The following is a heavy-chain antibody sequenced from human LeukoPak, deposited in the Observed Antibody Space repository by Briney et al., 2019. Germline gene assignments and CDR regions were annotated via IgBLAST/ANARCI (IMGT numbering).Heavy chain of an antibody. CDR2: MNPNSGNT. CDR3: ARVRGTIFGVVTRIIDY. D-gene: IGHD3-3*01. Sequence: ASVTVSCKASGYTFTSYDINWVRQATGQGLEWMGWMNPNSGNTGYAQKFQGRVTMTRNTSISTAYMELSSLRSEDTAVYYCARVRGTIFGVVTRIIDYWGQGTLVTVSS. CDR1: GYTFTSYD. J-gene: IGHJ4*02. V-gene: IGHV1-8*01.